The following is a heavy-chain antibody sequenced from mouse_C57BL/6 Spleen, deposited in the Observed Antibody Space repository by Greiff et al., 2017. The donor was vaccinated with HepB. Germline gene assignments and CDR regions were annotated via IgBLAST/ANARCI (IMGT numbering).Heavy chain of an antibody. CDR3: ARQLLRYYAMDY. CDR2: ISGGGGNT. Sequence: EVMLVESGGGLVKPGGSLKLSCAASGFTFSSYTMSWVRQTPEKRLEWVATISGGGGNTYYPDSVKGRFTISRDNAKNTLYLQMSSLRSEDTALYYCARQLLRYYAMDYWGQGTSVTVSS. D-gene: IGHD1-1*01. J-gene: IGHJ4*01. CDR1: GFTFSSYT. V-gene: IGHV5-9*01.